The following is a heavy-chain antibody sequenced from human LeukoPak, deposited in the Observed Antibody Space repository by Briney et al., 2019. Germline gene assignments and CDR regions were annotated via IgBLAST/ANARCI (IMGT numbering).Heavy chain of an antibody. Sequence: GGSLRLSCAASGFTFSSYAMSWVRQAPGKGLEWVSAISGSGGGTYYADSVKGRFTISRDNSKNTLYLQMNSLRAEDSAIYYCAKVESSGWFTNYYYGMDVRGQGTTVTVSS. D-gene: IGHD6-19*01. CDR2: ISGSGGGT. CDR3: AKVESSGWFTNYYYGMDV. V-gene: IGHV3-23*01. J-gene: IGHJ6*02. CDR1: GFTFSSYA.